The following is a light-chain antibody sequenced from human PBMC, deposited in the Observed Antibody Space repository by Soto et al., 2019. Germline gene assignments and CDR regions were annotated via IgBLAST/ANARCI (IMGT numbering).Light chain of an antibody. Sequence: EIVMTQSPVSLSVTLGQPASMSCKSSQSLIHTDGKRYVYWYLQRPGRSPQGLLYEVSKRFCGVTARCSRSESRTDFTLTITPVPAEDVGMYYWMQSIQLPRTFGRGTKVEI. CDR3: MQSIQLPRT. CDR1: QSLIHTDGKRY. CDR2: EVS. V-gene: IGKV2D-29*02. J-gene: IGKJ4*02.